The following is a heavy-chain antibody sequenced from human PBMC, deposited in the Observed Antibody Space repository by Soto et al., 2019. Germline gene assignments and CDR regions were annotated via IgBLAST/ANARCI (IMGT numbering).Heavy chain of an antibody. CDR2: IVVGSGNT. CDR1: GFTFTSSA. J-gene: IGHJ6*02. D-gene: IGHD3-22*01. Sequence: SVKVSCKASGFTFTSSAVQWVRQARGQRLEWIGWIVVGSGNTNYAQKFQERVTISADKSISTAYPQWSSLKASDTAMYYCARHGPRVYYDNSDYYYYGMDVWGQGTTVTVSS. V-gene: IGHV1-58*01. CDR3: ARHGPRVYYDNSDYYYYGMDV.